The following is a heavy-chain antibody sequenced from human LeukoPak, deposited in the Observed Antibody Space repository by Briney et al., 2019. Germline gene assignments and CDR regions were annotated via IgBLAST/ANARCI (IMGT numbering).Heavy chain of an antibody. CDR2: ISFSRSS. CDR3: ARVTSLNGNHWGYFDY. J-gene: IGHJ4*02. Sequence: QTLSLTCTVSGGSISSGTNYWSWIRQHPGKGLQWIAYISFSRSSYYNPSLKSQVTISIDLSRSQFSLRLNSVTAVDTAVYYCARVTSLNGNHWGYFDYWGQGVLVTVSS. CDR1: GGSISSGTNY. V-gene: IGHV4-31*01. D-gene: IGHD3-16*01.